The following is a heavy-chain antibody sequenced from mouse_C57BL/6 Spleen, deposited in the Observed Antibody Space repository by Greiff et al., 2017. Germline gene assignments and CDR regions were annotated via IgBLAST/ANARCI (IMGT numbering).Heavy chain of an antibody. CDR3: APITTAPWFAY. J-gene: IGHJ3*01. Sequence: EVQLQQSGPELVKPGASVKMSCKASGYTFTDYNMHWVKQSHGKSLEWIGYINPNNGGTSYNQKFKGKATLTVNKSSSTAYMEILSLTSEDSAFYYCAPITTAPWFAYWGQGTLVTVSA. V-gene: IGHV1-22*01. D-gene: IGHD1-2*01. CDR2: INPNNGGT. CDR1: GYTFTDYN.